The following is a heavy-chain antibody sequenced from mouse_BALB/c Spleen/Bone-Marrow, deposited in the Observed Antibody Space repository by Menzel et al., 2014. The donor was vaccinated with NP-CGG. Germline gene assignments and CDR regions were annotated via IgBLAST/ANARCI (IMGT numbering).Heavy chain of an antibody. CDR1: GHTFTDHW. J-gene: IGHJ2*01. Sequence: QVQLQQSGAEFVMPGASAKMSCKASGHTFTDHWMHWVKQRPGQGLEWIGAIDISDSYTTYNQKFKGKATLTVDESSSTAYMQLSRLTSEDSAVYYCARGGANVDYWGQGTTLTVSS. CDR2: IDISDSYT. V-gene: IGHV1-69*01. CDR3: ARGGANVDY.